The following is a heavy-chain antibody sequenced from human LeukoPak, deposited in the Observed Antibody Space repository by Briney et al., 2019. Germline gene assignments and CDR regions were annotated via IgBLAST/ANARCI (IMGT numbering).Heavy chain of an antibody. CDR1: GYSISSGYY. V-gene: IGHV4-38-2*02. J-gene: IGHJ4*02. D-gene: IGHD6-19*01. CDR3: ARVKRIAVAGTGTIFDY. CDR2: IYHSGST. Sequence: SETLSLTCTVSGYSISSGYYWGWIRQPPGKGLAWIGSIYHSGSTYYNPSLKSRVTISVDTSKNQFSLKLSSVTAADTAVYYCARVKRIAVAGTGTIFDYWGQGTLVTVSS.